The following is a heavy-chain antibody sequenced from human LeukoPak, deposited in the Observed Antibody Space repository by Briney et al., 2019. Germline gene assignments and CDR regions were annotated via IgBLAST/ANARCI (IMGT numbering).Heavy chain of an antibody. Sequence: SQTLSLTCAVSGGSISSGGYSWSWIRQPPGKGLEWIGYIYHSGSTYYNPSLKSRVTISVDRSKNQFSPKLSSVTAADTAVYYCARYRTFYGSGSYVDYWGQGTLVTVSS. D-gene: IGHD3-10*01. V-gene: IGHV4-30-2*01. J-gene: IGHJ4*02. CDR2: IYHSGST. CDR3: ARYRTFYGSGSYVDY. CDR1: GGSISSGGYS.